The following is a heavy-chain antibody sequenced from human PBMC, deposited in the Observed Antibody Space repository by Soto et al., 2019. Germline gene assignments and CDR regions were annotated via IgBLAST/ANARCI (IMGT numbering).Heavy chain of an antibody. D-gene: IGHD4-4*01. CDR1: GGSFSDFA. V-gene: IGHV1-69*01. CDR3: TRGVIVAVPSALSSDDDYSNCRFDS. J-gene: IGHJ4*02. Sequence: QVQLAQSGAEVRKPGSSVKVSCRASGGSFSDFAFSWVRQAPGQGHEWMGGIIPMFDATKYAQRFQDRVTNTADPSTKSVHCALNSITADDSGVYNCTRGVIVAVPSALSSDDDYSNCRFDSWGERTLVYVSS. CDR2: IIPMFDAT.